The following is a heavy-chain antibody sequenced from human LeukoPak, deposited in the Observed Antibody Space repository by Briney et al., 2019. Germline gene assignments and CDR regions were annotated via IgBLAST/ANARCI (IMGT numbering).Heavy chain of an antibody. D-gene: IGHD5-18*01. Sequence: GGSLRLSCVVSGITVSNYDMSWVRQAPGKGLEWVSGIRESGGGTNYADSVKGRFTISRDNSKNTVYLQMNSLRAEDTAVYYCAKDGYSYGSSTLDYWGQGTLVTVSS. V-gene: IGHV3-23*01. J-gene: IGHJ4*02. CDR3: AKDGYSYGSSTLDY. CDR2: IRESGGGT. CDR1: GITVSNYD.